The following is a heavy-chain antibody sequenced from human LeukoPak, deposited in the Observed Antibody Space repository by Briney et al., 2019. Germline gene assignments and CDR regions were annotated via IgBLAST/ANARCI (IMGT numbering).Heavy chain of an antibody. J-gene: IGHJ4*02. CDR1: GASVSGSAYY. Sequence: PSETLSLTCTVSGASVSGSAYYWGWIRQPPGKGLEWIGNIYYSGSTYYNESLESRVTISIDTSKNQFTLKLNSVTAADTAMYYCAKSGGYGLIDYWGQGTLVTVSS. V-gene: IGHV4-39*01. CDR2: IYYSGST. CDR3: AKSGGYGLIDY. D-gene: IGHD1-26*01.